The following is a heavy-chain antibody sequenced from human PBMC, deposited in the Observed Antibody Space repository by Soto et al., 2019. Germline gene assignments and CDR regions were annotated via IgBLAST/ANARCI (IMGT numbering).Heavy chain of an antibody. D-gene: IGHD6-13*01. V-gene: IGHV1-69*13. J-gene: IGHJ6*02. Sequence: ASVKVSCKASGGTFSSYAISWVRQAPGRGLEWMGGIIPIFGTANYAQKFQGRVTITADESTSTAYMELSSLRSEDTAVYYCARVIDVAAAGPVPKTSYYYYGMDVWGQGTTVTVSS. CDR1: GGTFSSYA. CDR2: IIPIFGTA. CDR3: ARVIDVAAAGPVPKTSYYYYGMDV.